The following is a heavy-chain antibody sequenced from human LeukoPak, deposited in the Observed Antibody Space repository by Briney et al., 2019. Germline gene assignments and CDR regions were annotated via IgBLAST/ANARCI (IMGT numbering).Heavy chain of an antibody. D-gene: IGHD2-2*01. CDR2: IWYDGTNK. Sequence: GGSLRLSCAGSGFTFSNYGMHWVRQAPGKAPEWVAVIWYDGTNKYYADPVKGRFTISRDNSKNTLYLQMNSLRAEDTAVYYCARMDSSTWSHPAAFDVWGQGTMVTVSS. CDR3: ARMDSSTWSHPAAFDV. V-gene: IGHV3-33*08. CDR1: GFTFSNYG. J-gene: IGHJ3*01.